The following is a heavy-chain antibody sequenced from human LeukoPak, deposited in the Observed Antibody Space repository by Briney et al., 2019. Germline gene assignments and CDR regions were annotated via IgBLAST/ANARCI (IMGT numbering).Heavy chain of an antibody. V-gene: IGHV3-23*01. J-gene: IGHJ4*02. D-gene: IGHD2-2*01. CDR2: ISGSGGST. CDR1: GFTFNNYA. Sequence: QPGGSLRLSCAASGFTFNNYAMSWVRQAPGKGLEWVSAISGSGGSTYYADSVKGRFTISRDNAKNSLYLQMNSLRAEDTAVYYCARDSGYCGSTSCPPAYYFDYWGQGTLVTVPS. CDR3: ARDSGYCGSTSCPPAYYFDY.